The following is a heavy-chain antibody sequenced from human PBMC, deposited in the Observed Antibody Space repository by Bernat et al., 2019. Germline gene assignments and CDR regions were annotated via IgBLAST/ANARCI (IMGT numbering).Heavy chain of an antibody. CDR1: GGSFSGYY. CDR3: ARGCPGPRGEH. V-gene: IGHV4-34*01. Sequence: QVQLQQWGAGLLKPSETLSLICAVNGGSFSGYYWTWIRQPPGKGLEWIGEISHSGSTSYNSSLKSRVTISVDTSNNQFSLKLTSVTAADTALYYCARGCPGPRGEHWGQGSLLTVSS. J-gene: IGHJ1*01. D-gene: IGHD3-10*01. CDR2: ISHSGST.